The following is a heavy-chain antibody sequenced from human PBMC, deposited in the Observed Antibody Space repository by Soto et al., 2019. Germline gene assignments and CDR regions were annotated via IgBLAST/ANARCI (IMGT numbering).Heavy chain of an antibody. CDR2: IYRTGST. CDR1: GGSFTSNNW. J-gene: IGHJ4*02. V-gene: IGHV4-4*02. D-gene: IGHD1-7*01. CDR3: ASRDPGTSVDY. Sequence: QVQLQESGPGLVKPSGTLSLTCAVSGGSFTSNNWWTWVRQPPGQGLEWIGEIYRTGSTNYNPSLNSRVTISLDTTENQFSLKVTSLTAADTAVYYCASRDPGTSVDYWGQGTLVTVSS.